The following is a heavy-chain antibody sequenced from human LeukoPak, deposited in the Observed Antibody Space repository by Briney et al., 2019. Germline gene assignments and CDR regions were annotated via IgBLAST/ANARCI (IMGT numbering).Heavy chain of an antibody. V-gene: IGHV4-38-2*02. CDR3: ARDSPDAFDI. CDR2: FYHSGST. Sequence: SETLSLTCTVSGYSISSGYYWGWIRQPPGKGLEWIGSFYHSGSTYYNPSLKSRVIISVDTSKNQFSLKLSSVTAADTAVYYCARDSPDAFDIWGQGTMVTVSS. CDR1: GYSISSGYY. J-gene: IGHJ3*02.